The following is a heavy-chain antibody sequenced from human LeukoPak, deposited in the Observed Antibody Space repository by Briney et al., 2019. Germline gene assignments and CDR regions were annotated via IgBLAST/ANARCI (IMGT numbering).Heavy chain of an antibody. CDR1: GFTFNSYW. J-gene: IGHJ5*02. Sequence: GGSLRLSCAASGFTFNSYWMHWVRQSPGRGLVWVSRINGNGRTTDYADSVKGRFTISRDNAKDTLYLQMNSLRAEDTAVYYCARDLSGYWFDPWGQGTLVTVSS. V-gene: IGHV3-74*01. CDR3: ARDLSGYWFDP. CDR2: INGNGRTT. D-gene: IGHD3-22*01.